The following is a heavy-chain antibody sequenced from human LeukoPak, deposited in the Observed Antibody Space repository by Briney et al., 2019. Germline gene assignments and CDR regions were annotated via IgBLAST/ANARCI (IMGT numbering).Heavy chain of an antibody. Sequence: SETLSLTCTVSGGSISSSSYYWGWIRQPPGKGLEWIGSIYYSGSTYYNPSLKSRVTISVDTSKNQFSLKLSSVTAADTAVYYCAEGPRGYFDYWGQGTLVTVSS. CDR2: IYYSGST. D-gene: IGHD3-10*01. CDR3: AEGPRGYFDY. V-gene: IGHV4-39*07. J-gene: IGHJ4*02. CDR1: GGSISSSSYY.